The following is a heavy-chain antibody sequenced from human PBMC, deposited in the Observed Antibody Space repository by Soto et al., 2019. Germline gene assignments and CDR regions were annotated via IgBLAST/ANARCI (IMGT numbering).Heavy chain of an antibody. CDR2: ISSNGGST. V-gene: IGHV3-64D*06. CDR3: VKDAYYDFWSGHNWFDP. J-gene: IGHJ5*02. Sequence: GGSLRLSCSASGFTFSSYAMQWVRQAPGKGLEYVSAISSNGGSTYYADSVKGRFTISRDNSKNTLYLQMSSLRAEDTAVYYCVKDAYYDFWSGHNWFDPWGQGTLVTVSS. D-gene: IGHD3-3*01. CDR1: GFTFSSYA.